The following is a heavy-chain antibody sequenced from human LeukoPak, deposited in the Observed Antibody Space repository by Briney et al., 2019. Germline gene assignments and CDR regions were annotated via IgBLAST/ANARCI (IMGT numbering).Heavy chain of an antibody. CDR2: ITYDGGNK. CDR1: GFTFSSYG. V-gene: IGHV3-30*18. CDR3: AKDRGSSSSAYGMDV. Sequence: PGRSLRLSCAASGFTFSSYGMHWVRQAPGKGLEWVAVITYDGGNKYHADSVKGRFTISRGNSKNTLYLQMNSLRAEDTAVYYCAKDRGSSSSAYGMDVWGQGTTVTVSS. D-gene: IGHD6-13*01. J-gene: IGHJ6*02.